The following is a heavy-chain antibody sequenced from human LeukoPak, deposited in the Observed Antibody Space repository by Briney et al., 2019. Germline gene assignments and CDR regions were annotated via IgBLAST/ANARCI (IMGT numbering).Heavy chain of an antibody. V-gene: IGHV3-23*01. CDR3: AKDAINNNPLYHFDY. D-gene: IGHD1-14*01. CDR2: MSASGGIT. CDR1: EFTFRTYA. J-gene: IGHJ4*02. Sequence: GGSLRLSCAASEFTFRTYAMNWVRQAPGKGLEWVSGMSASGGITHYADSVRGRFTISRDNSKNTLYLQMNSLRAEDTAVYYCAKDAINNNPLYHFDYWGQGTQVTVSS.